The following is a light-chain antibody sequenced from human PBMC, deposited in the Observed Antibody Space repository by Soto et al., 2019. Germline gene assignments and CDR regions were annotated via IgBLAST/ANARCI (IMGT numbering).Light chain of an antibody. Sequence: DIQMPKSPSSLSASVGDRVTITCRASQSISSYLNWYQQKPGKAPKLLIYAASSLQSGVPSRFSGSGPGTDFTLTISSLQPEDFATYYCQQSYSTWWTFGQGTKVEIK. J-gene: IGKJ1*01. CDR3: QQSYSTWWT. CDR2: AAS. CDR1: QSISSY. V-gene: IGKV1-39*01.